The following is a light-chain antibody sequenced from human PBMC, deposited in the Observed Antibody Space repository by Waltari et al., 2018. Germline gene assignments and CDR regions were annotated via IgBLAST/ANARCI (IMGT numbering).Light chain of an antibody. CDR3: QVWHPDIDSRV. Sequence: SYVLTQPPSVSVAPGETARITCGGDNIGSYSVHWYQQKPRQAPVLVIFYDSDRPLGIPARVSGSHSGDKDTLTITRVEAGDEARYYCQVWHPDIDSRVFGTWTEVTVL. V-gene: IGLV3-21*04. CDR2: YDS. J-gene: IGLJ1*01. CDR1: NIGSYS.